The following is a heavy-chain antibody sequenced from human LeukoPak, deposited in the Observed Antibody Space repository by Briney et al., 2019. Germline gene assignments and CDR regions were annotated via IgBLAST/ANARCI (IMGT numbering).Heavy chain of an antibody. D-gene: IGHD6-19*01. CDR2: ISWNSGSI. Sequence: GGSLRLSCAASGFTFVDYAMQWVRQAPGKGLEWFSSISWNSGSIGYADSVKRRFTISRDNAKNSLYLQINSLRAEDTALYYCARDNSPLYSSGCNDYWGQGTLVTVSS. V-gene: IGHV3-9*01. J-gene: IGHJ4*02. CDR1: GFTFVDYA. CDR3: ARDNSPLYSSGCNDY.